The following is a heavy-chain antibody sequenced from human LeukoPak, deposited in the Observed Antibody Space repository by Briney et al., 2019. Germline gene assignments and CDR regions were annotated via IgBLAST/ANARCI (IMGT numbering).Heavy chain of an antibody. V-gene: IGHV4-4*02. J-gene: IGHJ4*02. CDR3: ARGAGGYSSSWHHFDY. D-gene: IGHD6-13*01. CDR1: GGSISSSNW. CDR2: IYHSGST. Sequence: PSETLSLTCAVSGGSISSSNWWSWVRQPPGKGLEWIGEIYHSGSTNYNPSLKSRVTISVDTSKNQFSLKLSSVTGADTAVYYCARGAGGYSSSWHHFDYWGQGTLVTVSS.